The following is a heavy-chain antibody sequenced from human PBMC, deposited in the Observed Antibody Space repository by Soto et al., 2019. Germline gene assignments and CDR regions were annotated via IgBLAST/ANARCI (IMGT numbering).Heavy chain of an antibody. CDR3: ARGKDGFNYVLSF. CDR2: IYHSGSI. Sequence: QVQLQQWGAGLLKPSETLSLTCAVSGGSFSGYYWTWIRQPPGKGLEWIGEIYHSGSITYNPSLKSRVTMSVDSSKNHFSLKLSSVTAADTALDYCARGKDGFNYVLSFWGQGTLVTVSS. V-gene: IGHV4-34*01. D-gene: IGHD5-12*01. J-gene: IGHJ4*02. CDR1: GGSFSGYY.